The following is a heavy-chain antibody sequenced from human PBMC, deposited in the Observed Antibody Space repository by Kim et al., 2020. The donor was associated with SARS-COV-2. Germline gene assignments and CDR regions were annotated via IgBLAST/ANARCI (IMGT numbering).Heavy chain of an antibody. V-gene: IGHV3-49*04. CDR3: TRDEGGWHPFSFDY. CDR2: IRSKAYGGTT. J-gene: IGHJ4*02. CDR1: GFTFGDYA. Sequence: GGSLRLSCTASGFTFGDYAMSWVRQAPGKGLEWVGFIRSKAYGGTTEYAASVKGRFTISRDDSKSIAYLQMNSLKTEDTAVYYCTRDEGGWHPFSFDYWGQGTLVTVSS. D-gene: IGHD2-15*01.